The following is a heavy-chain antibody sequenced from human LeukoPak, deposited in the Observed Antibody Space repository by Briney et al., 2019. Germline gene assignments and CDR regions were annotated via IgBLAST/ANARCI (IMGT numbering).Heavy chain of an antibody. CDR3: SRGCSGSDY. V-gene: IGHV3-11*04. CDR1: GFTFSDYY. J-gene: IGHJ4*02. Sequence: GGSLRLSCAASGFTFSDYYMSWVRQAPGKGLEWVSCISNTGNSVYYADSLKGRFTVSRDNAKNSLHLQMNSLRVEDTALYYCSRGCSGSDYWGQGSLVTVSS. CDR2: ISNTGNSV. D-gene: IGHD6-19*01.